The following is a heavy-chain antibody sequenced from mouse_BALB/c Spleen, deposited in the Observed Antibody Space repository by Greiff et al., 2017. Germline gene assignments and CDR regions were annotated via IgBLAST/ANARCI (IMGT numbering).Heavy chain of an antibody. CDR1: GFSLTSYD. CDR2: IWTGGGT. V-gene: IGHV2-9-2*01. Sequence: VNVVESGPGLVAPSQSLSITCTVSGFSLTSYDISWIRQPPGKGLEWLGVIWTGGGTNYNSAFMSRLSISKDNSKSQVFLKMNSLQTDDTAIYYCVRDRGNYFAYWGQGTLVTVSA. J-gene: IGHJ3*01. CDR3: VRDRGNYFAY. D-gene: IGHD2-1*01.